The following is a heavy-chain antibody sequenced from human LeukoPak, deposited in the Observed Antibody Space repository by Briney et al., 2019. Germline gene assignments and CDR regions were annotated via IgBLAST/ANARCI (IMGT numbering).Heavy chain of an antibody. V-gene: IGHV1-18*01. CDR1: GYTFTSYG. J-gene: IGHJ6*02. D-gene: IGHD3-10*01. Sequence: ASVKVSCKASGYTFTSYGISWVRQAPGQGLEWVGWISAYNGNTNYAQKLQGRVTMTTDTSTSTAYMELRSLRSDDTAVYYCARVTVRGSSWEFYYYYGMDVWGQGTTVTVSS. CDR2: ISAYNGNT. CDR3: ARVTVRGSSWEFYYYYGMDV.